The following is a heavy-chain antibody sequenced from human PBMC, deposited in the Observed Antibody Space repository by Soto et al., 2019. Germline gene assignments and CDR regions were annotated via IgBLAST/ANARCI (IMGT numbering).Heavy chain of an antibody. Sequence: GESLKISCKGSGYSFTSYWIGWVRQMPGKGLEWMGIIYPGDSDTRYSPSFQGQVTISADKSISTAYLQWSSLKASDTAMYYCAIQLQYNWKEEYMDVWGKVTTVTVSS. CDR1: GYSFTSYW. J-gene: IGHJ6*03. CDR2: IYPGDSDT. V-gene: IGHV5-51*01. D-gene: IGHD1-20*01. CDR3: AIQLQYNWKEEYMDV.